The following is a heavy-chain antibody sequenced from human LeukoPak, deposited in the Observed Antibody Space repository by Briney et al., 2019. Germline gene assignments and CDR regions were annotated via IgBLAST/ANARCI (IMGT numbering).Heavy chain of an antibody. J-gene: IGHJ3*02. CDR2: IFTSGGNS. V-gene: IGHV4-59*10. Sequence: SETLSLTCAVYGGSFSGYYWTWIRQPAGKGLEWIGRIFTSGGNSNYNPSLKSRATILVDTSKNQVSLKLTSVTAADTAVYFCARGPYSYDSSGAFDIWGQGTMVTVSS. CDR1: GGSFSGYY. D-gene: IGHD3-22*01. CDR3: ARGPYSYDSSGAFDI.